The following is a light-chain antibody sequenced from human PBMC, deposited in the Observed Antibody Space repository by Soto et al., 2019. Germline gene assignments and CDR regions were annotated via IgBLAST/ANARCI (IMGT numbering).Light chain of an antibody. J-gene: IGLJ2*01. CDR1: SSNIGSNY. V-gene: IGLV1-47*01. Sequence: QSVLTQPPSASGTPGQRVTISCSGSSSNIGSNYVYWYQQLPGTAPKLLIYRNNQRPSWVPDRFSGSKSGTSASLAISGLRSEDEADYYCAAWDDSLSGPKVVFGGGTKVTVL. CDR2: RNN. CDR3: AAWDDSLSGPKVV.